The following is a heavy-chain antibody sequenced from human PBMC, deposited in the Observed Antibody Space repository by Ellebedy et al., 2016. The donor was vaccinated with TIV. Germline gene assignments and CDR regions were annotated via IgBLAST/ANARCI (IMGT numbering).Heavy chain of an antibody. CDR3: ARARIRSGGVDY. D-gene: IGHD3-10*01. V-gene: IGHV3-21*01. CDR2: ISSSSSYI. CDR1: GFTFSSYS. Sequence: GESLKISCAASGFTFSSYSMNWVRQAPGKGLEWVSSISSSSSYIYYADSVKGRFTISRDNAKNSLYLQMNSLRAEDTAVYYCARARIRSGGVDYWGQGTLVTVSS. J-gene: IGHJ4*02.